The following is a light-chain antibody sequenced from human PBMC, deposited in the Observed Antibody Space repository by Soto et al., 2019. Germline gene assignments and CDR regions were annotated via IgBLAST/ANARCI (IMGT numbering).Light chain of an antibody. J-gene: IGKJ1*01. CDR3: QQRSNWPWT. Sequence: IVLTQSPGTLSLSPGERATLSCRASQNIGTYLAWYQHKPGQAPSVLIFGASTRANGVPDRFSGSGSGTDFTLTISSLEPEDFAVYYCQQRSNWPWTFGQGTKVDIK. CDR1: QNIGTY. CDR2: GAS. V-gene: IGKV3-11*01.